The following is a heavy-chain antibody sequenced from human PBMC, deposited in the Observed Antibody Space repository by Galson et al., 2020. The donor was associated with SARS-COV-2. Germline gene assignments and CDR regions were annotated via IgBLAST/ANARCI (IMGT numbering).Heavy chain of an antibody. J-gene: IGHJ6*02. CDR3: ARGRIAAAGLGNYYYYGMDV. CDR1: GGSISSGGYY. D-gene: IGHD6-13*01. Sequence: SETLSLTCTVSGGSISSGGYYWSWIRQHPGKGLEWIGYIYYSGSTYYNPSLKSRVTISVDTSKNQFSLKLSSVTAADTAVYYCARGRIAAAGLGNYYYYGMDVWGQGTTVTVSS. CDR2: IYYSGST. V-gene: IGHV4-31*03.